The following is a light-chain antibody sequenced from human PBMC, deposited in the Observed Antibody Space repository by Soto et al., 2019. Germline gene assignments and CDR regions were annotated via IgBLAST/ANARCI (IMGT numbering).Light chain of an antibody. J-gene: IGKJ1*01. CDR3: QHCDNWPRT. CDR2: GAS. CDR1: QSIGSN. Sequence: EIVMTQSPATLSASPGERATLSCWASQSIGSNLGWLQQKPGQAPRLLIYGASIRVTGIPARFSASGSGTEFTLTISSLQSEDFAVYYCQHCDNWPRTFGQGTKVDIK. V-gene: IGKV3-15*01.